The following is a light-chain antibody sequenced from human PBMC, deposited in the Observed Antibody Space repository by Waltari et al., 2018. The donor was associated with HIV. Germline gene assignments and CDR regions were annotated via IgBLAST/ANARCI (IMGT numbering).Light chain of an antibody. Sequence: IVVTQSQATMSVSPGERATLSCRTSQNVYNNLAWYQHKPGQAPRLLMSGASTRARDIPARFRGSWSGTEFTLTINSLQPEDIAVYYCQQYKDWPPSPFGQGTNLEIK. CDR2: GAS. CDR3: QQYKDWPPSP. J-gene: IGKJ2*01. V-gene: IGKV3-15*01. CDR1: QNVYNN.